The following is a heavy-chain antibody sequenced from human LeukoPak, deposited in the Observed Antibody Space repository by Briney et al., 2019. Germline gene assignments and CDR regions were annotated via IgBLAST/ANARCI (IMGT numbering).Heavy chain of an antibody. D-gene: IGHD3-22*01. J-gene: IGHJ5*02. CDR2: ISSSSSYI. CDR1: GFTFSSYS. CDR3: ARDAYYDSSGYSRRDWFDP. V-gene: IGHV3-21*01. Sequence: PGGSLRLSCAASGFTFSSYSMNWVRQAPGKGLEWVSSISSSSSYIYYADSVKGRFTISRDNAKNSLYLQMNSLRAEDTAVYYCARDAYYDSSGYSRRDWFDPWGQGTLVTVSS.